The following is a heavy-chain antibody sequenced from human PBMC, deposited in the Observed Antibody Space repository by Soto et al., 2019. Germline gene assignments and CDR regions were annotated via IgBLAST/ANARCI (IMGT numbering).Heavy chain of an antibody. CDR3: ARARVPYSSTWYRYDYYGMDI. D-gene: IGHD6-13*01. CDR1: GDSISSSSYY. CDR2: IHYSGNT. J-gene: IGHJ6*02. V-gene: IGHV4-31*03. Sequence: SETLSLTCTVSGDSISSSSYYWSWIRQHPGKGLEWIGYIHYSGNTRYNPSLKSRLTISVDTSKNQFSLMLSSLTAADTAVYFCARARVPYSSTWYRYDYYGMDIWGQGTTVTVSS.